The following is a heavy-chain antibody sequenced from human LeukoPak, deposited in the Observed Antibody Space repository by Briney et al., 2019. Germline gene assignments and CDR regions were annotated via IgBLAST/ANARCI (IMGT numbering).Heavy chain of an antibody. V-gene: IGHV3-49*01. CDR2: IRSKAYGGTT. CDR1: GFTFGDYA. D-gene: IGHD1-1*01. CDR3: TRDNNWTLDY. Sequence: PGGSLRLSCTASGFTFGDYAMSWFRQAPGKGLEWVGFIRSKAYGGTTEYTASVKGRFTISRDDSKSIAYLQMNSLKTEDTAVHYCTRDNNWTLDYWGQGTLVTVSS. J-gene: IGHJ4*02.